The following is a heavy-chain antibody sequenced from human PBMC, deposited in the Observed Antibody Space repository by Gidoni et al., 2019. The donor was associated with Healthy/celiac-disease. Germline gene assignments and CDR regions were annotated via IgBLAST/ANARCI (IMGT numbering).Heavy chain of an antibody. D-gene: IGHD3-3*01. CDR3: ASAKAEWTAFDI. J-gene: IGHJ3*02. Sequence: VQLVESGGGLVKPGGSLRLSCAASGFTFSSYSMNWVRQAPGKGLEWVSSISSSSSYIYYADSVKGRFTISRDNAKNSLYLQMNSLRAEDTAVYYCASAKAEWTAFDIWGQGTMVTVSS. CDR1: GFTFSSYS. V-gene: IGHV3-21*01. CDR2: ISSSSSYI.